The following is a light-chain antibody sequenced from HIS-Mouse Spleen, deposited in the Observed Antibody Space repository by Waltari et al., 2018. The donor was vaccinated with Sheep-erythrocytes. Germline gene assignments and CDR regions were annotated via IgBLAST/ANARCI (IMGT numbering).Light chain of an antibody. V-gene: IGLV3-10*01. CDR1: ALPKNY. CDR3: YSTDSSGNHWV. J-gene: IGLJ3*02. CDR2: EDS. Sequence: SYELTQPPSVSVSPGQTARITCPGDALPKNYAYWYQQKSGQAPLLVIYEDSKRPSGIPERFSGSTSGTMATLTISGAQVEDEADYYCYSTDSSGNHWVFGGGTKLTVL.